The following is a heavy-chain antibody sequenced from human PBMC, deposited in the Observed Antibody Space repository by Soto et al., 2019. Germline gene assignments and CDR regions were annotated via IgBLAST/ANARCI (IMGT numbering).Heavy chain of an antibody. V-gene: IGHV3-74*01. J-gene: IGHJ6*04. CDR3: ARGWFGPDV. D-gene: IGHD3-10*01. CDR1: GSTPGGRP. Sequence: EVQLVESGGGLVQPGGSLRLPFPASGSTPGGRPLPGFGQAPGKGLVWVSGIDNAGTDSTYADSVKGRFTSSRDNAKNMLYLQMNSLRVEDTAVYYCARGWFGPDVWGKGTTVTVSS. CDR2: IDNAGTDS.